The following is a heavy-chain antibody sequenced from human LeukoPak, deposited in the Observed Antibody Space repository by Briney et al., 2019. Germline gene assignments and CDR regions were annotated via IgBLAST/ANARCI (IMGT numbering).Heavy chain of an antibody. CDR3: ATPLDYYDTSDSHQGGD. CDR2: IKHDGSEK. Sequence: GGSLRLSRAASGFTLSRHWMTWVRQAPGKGLEWVANIKHDGSEKNYVDSVKGRFTISRDNAKNSLYLQMNSLRAEDTAVYYCATPLDYYDTSDSHQGGDWGQGALVTVSS. V-gene: IGHV3-7*03. D-gene: IGHD3-22*01. CDR1: GFTLSRHW. J-gene: IGHJ4*02.